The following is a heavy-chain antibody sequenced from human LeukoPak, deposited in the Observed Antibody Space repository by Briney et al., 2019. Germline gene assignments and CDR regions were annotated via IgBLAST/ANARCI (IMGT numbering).Heavy chain of an antibody. V-gene: IGHV3-33*01. CDR1: GFTFSSYG. J-gene: IGHJ4*02. D-gene: IGHD2-15*01. Sequence: GGSLRLSCAASGFTFSSYGMHWVRQAPGKGLEWVAVIWYDGSNKYYADSVKGRFTISRDNSKNTLYLQMNSLTVEDTAIYYCARVAYTSSWGERYYFDYWGQGTLVTVSS. CDR3: ARVAYTSSWGERYYFDY. CDR2: IWYDGSNK.